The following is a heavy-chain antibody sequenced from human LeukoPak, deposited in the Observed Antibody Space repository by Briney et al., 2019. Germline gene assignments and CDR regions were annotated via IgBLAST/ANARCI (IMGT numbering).Heavy chain of an antibody. CDR1: GYTFTGYY. CDR3: ATRRPQFRYYYYYMDV. CDR2: INPNSGGT. V-gene: IGHV1-2*02. J-gene: IGHJ6*03. Sequence: ASVKVSCKASGYTFTGYYMHWVRQAPGQGLEWMGWINPNSGGTNYAQKFQGRVTMTRDTSTSTAYMELSSLRSEDTAVYYCATRRPQFRYYYYYMDVWGKGTTVTVSS. D-gene: IGHD1/OR15-1a*01.